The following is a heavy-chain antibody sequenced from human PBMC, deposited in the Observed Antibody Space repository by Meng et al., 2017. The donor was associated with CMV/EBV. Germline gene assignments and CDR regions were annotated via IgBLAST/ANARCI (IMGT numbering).Heavy chain of an antibody. CDR3: ARGVGATGKADY. J-gene: IGHJ4*02. V-gene: IGHV4-34*01. D-gene: IGHD1-26*01. CDR2: INHSGST. Sequence: HLWQCGGGLVKASDDLSLSCAVDGGSVSGDYWSCIRQPPGKGLDWIGEINHSGSTNYTSSLKPPVTISVDPSQNQSSLKLSSVTAADTAVDYCARGVGATGKADYWGQGTLVTVSS. CDR1: GGSVSGDY.